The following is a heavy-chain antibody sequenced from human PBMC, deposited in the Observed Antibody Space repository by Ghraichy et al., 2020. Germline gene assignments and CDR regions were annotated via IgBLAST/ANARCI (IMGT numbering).Heavy chain of an antibody. V-gene: IGHV4-34*01. CDR1: GGSFSGYY. CDR3: ARVWGQTLDYYYYGMDV. CDR2: INHSGST. D-gene: IGHD3-16*01. J-gene: IGHJ6*02. Sequence: SETLSLTCAVYGGSFSGYYWSWIRQPPGKGLEWIGEINHSGSTNYNPSLKSRVTISVDTSKNQFSLKLSSVTAADTAVYYCARVWGQTLDYYYYGMDVWGQGTTVTVSS.